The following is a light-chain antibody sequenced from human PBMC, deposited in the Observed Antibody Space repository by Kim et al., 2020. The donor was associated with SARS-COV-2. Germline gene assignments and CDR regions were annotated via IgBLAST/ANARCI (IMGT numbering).Light chain of an antibody. CDR3: QVWDSSSPVV. Sequence: SYELTQPPSVSVAPGKTARITCGGNNIGSKSVHWYQQKPGQAPVLVIYYDSDRPSGIPERFSGSNSGNTATLTISRVETGDEADNYCQVWDSSSPVVFGGGTQLTVL. CDR2: YDS. CDR1: NIGSKS. J-gene: IGLJ2*01. V-gene: IGLV3-21*04.